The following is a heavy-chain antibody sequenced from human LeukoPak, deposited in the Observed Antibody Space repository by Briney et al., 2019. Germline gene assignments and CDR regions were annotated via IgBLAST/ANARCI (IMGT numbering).Heavy chain of an antibody. CDR2: INPSDGST. CDR3: ARDQEGFDY. CDR1: GYTFITYY. V-gene: IGHV1-46*01. Sequence: ASVKVSCKASGYTFITYYIHWVRQAPGQGLEWMGIINPSDGSTRYAQKLQGRVTVTRETSTSTVHMELSGLRSEDTAVYYCARDQEGFDYWGQGTLVTVSS. J-gene: IGHJ4*02.